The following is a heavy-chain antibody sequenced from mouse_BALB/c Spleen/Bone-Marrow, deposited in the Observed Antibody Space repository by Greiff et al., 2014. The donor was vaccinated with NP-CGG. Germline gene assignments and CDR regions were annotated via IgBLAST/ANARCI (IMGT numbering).Heavy chain of an antibody. J-gene: IGHJ2*01. D-gene: IGHD1-1*01. CDR3: ARTGNYYDSSFDY. Sequence: VQLQQSGPELVKPGTSVKMSCKASGYTFTSYVIHWVKQKPGQGLEWIGYINPFNDGTKYNEKFKDKATLTSDKSSNTAYMELSSLTSEDSAVYYRARTGNYYDSSFDYWGQGTTLTVSS. CDR2: INPFNDGT. V-gene: IGHV1-14*01. CDR1: GYTFTSYV.